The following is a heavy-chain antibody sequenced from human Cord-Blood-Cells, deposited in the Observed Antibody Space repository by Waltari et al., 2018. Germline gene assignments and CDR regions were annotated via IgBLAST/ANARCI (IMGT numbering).Heavy chain of an antibody. CDR2: MNPNRGNT. CDR1: GYTFTSYD. D-gene: IGHD4-4*01. J-gene: IGHJ3*02. Sequence: QVPLVQSGAEVKKPGASVKVSCKSSGYTFTSYDTNWVRQATGQRFEWRGWMNPNRGNTVYAQKFQGRVTMTRNTSISTAYMELSSLRSEDTAVYYGAIDYSNYFAFDIWGQGTMVTVSS. V-gene: IGHV1-8*01. CDR3: AIDYSNYFAFDI.